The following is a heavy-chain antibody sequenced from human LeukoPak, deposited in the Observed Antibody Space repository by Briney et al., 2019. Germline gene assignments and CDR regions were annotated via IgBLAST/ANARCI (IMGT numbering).Heavy chain of an antibody. Sequence: PGGSLRLSCAASGFTFSIYWMSWVRQAPGKGLGWVANIKQDGSEKYYVDSVKGRFTISKDNAKNSLYLQMNSLRAEDTAVYYCASVCSGGSCYANGYYFESWGQGTLVTVSS. CDR1: GFTFSIYW. V-gene: IGHV3-7*01. CDR2: IKQDGSEK. CDR3: ASVCSGGSCYANGYYFES. J-gene: IGHJ4*02. D-gene: IGHD2-15*01.